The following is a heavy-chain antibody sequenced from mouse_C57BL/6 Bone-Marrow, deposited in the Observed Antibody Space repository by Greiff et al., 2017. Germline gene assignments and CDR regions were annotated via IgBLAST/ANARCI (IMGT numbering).Heavy chain of an antibody. Sequence: QVQLQQPGAELVKPGASVKMSCKASGYTFTSYWITWVKQRPGQGLEWIGDIYPGSGSTNYNEKFKSKATLTVDTSSSTAYMQLSSLTSEDSAVYYCASARITAVEATNAMGYWGQGTSVTVSS. V-gene: IGHV1-55*01. J-gene: IGHJ4*01. CDR2: IYPGSGST. D-gene: IGHD1-1*01. CDR1: GYTFTSYW. CDR3: ASARITAVEATNAMGY.